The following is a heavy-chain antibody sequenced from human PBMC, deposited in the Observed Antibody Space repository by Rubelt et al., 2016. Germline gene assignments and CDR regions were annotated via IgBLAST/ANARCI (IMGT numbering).Heavy chain of an antibody. V-gene: IGHV3-48*04. CDR3: ARDAELDY. J-gene: IGHJ4*02. CDR2: IGRDSSPI. CDR1: GFTFSSYA. Sequence: GGSLRLSCAASGFTFSSYAMSWVRQAPGKGLEWVSYIGRDSSPIYYADSVRGRFSVSRDNAKNSLYLQMNNLRVEDTAVYYCARDAELDYWGQGTLVTVSS. D-gene: IGHD1-14*01.